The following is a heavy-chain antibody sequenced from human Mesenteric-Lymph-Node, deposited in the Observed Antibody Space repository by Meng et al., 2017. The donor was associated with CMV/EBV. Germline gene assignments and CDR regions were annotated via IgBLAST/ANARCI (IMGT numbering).Heavy chain of an antibody. V-gene: IGHV1-8*03. CDR2: MNPNSGNT. D-gene: IGHD2-2*01. J-gene: IGHJ5*02. CDR3: ARGPCYGTSCPNWFDP. CDR1: GYTFTSYD. Sequence: ASVKVSCKASGYTFTSYDINWVRQATGQGLEWMGWMNPNSGNTGYAQKFQGGVTITRNTSISTAYMELSSLRSEDTAVYYCARGPCYGTSCPNWFDPWGQGTLVTVSS.